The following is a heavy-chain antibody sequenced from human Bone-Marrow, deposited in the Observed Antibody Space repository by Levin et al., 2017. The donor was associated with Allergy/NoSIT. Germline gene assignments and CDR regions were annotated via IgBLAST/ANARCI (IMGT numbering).Heavy chain of an antibody. CDR2: ISHDGTTT. CDR3: AGVQSPRINMVRGVISPRYYNHMDV. V-gene: IGHV3-74*01. D-gene: IGHD3-10*01. Sequence: GESLKISCAASEFTFSSYWMHWVRLAPGKGLVWVSRISHDGTTTNYADSVKGRFTISRDNAKNTLYLQMNSLRVEDTAVYFCAGVQSPRINMVRGVISPRYYNHMDVWGKGTTVTVSS. CDR1: EFTFSSYW. J-gene: IGHJ6*03.